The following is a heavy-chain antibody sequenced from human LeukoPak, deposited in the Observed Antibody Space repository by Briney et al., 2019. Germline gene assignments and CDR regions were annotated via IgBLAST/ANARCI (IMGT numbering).Heavy chain of an antibody. V-gene: IGHV4-34*01. CDR3: AGTPMYYDILTGYYY. CDR1: GGSFSGYY. D-gene: IGHD3-9*01. CDR2: INHSGST. J-gene: IGHJ4*02. Sequence: SETLSLTCAVYGGSFSGYYWSWIRQPPGKGLEWIGEINHSGSTNYNPSLKSRVTISVETSKNQCSLKLSSVTAADTAVYYCAGTPMYYDILTGYYYWGQGTLVTVSS.